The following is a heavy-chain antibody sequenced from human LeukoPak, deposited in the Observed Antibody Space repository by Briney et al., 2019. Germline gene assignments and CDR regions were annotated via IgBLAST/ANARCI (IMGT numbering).Heavy chain of an antibody. CDR2: IYSGGST. J-gene: IGHJ4*02. V-gene: IGHV3-66*01. CDR1: GFTFSSYG. Sequence: GGTLRLSCAASGFTFSSYGMTWVRQIPGKGLEWVSVIYSGGSTYYADSVKGRFTISRDNSKNTLYLQMNSLRAEDTAVYYCARGPAAPGYWGQGTLVTVSS. D-gene: IGHD2-2*01. CDR3: ARGPAAPGY.